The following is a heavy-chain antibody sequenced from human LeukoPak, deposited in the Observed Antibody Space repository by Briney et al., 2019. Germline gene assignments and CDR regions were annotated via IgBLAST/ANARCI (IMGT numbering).Heavy chain of an antibody. J-gene: IGHJ4*02. D-gene: IGHD3-10*01. V-gene: IGHV3-30-3*01. CDR3: ARALLTTEVFDY. CDR1: GFTFSSYA. CDR2: ISYDGSNK. Sequence: PGRSLRLSCAASGFTFSSYAMHWVRQAPGKGLEWVAVISYDGSNKYYADSVKGRFTISRDNSKNTLYLQMNSLRVEDTAVYYCARALLTTEVFDYWGQGTLVTVSS.